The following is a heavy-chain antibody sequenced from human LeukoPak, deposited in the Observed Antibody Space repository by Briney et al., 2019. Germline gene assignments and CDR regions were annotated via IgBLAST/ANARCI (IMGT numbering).Heavy chain of an antibody. CDR1: GFTFSSYA. Sequence: PGGSLRLSCAASGFTFSSYAMSWVRQAPGKGLEWVSAISGSGGSTYYADSVKGRFTISRDNSRDTLYLQMNSLRAEDTAVYYCAKGYYDYVWESYYFDYWGQGTLVTVSS. CDR3: AKGYYDYVWESYYFDY. V-gene: IGHV3-23*01. D-gene: IGHD3-16*01. CDR2: ISGSGGST. J-gene: IGHJ4*02.